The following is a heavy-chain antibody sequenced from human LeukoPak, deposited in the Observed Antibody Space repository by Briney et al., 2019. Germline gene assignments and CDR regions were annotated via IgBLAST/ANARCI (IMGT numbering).Heavy chain of an antibody. CDR3: ARAGPPSGSYSHIWYYYYGMDV. D-gene: IGHD1-26*01. J-gene: IGHJ6*02. Sequence: SETLSLTCTVSGGSIRSYYWSWIRQPPGKGLEWIGYIYYSGSTNYNPSLKSRVTISVDTSKNQFSLKLSSVTAADTAVYYCARAGPPSGSYSHIWYYYYGMDVWGQGTTVTVSS. CDR2: IYYSGST. V-gene: IGHV4-59*01. CDR1: GGSIRSYY.